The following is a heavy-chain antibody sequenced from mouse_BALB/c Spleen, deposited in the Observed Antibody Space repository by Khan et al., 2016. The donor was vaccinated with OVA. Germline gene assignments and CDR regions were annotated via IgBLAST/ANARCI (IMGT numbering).Heavy chain of an antibody. CDR3: TKDRIDY. Sequence: QMQLEESGAELAKPGASVKMSCKASGYTFTTYWMHWVKQRPGQGLEWIGYINPTSGYTDYNEKFKDRATLSADKSSSTAYMQLSSLTSEDSAVYYWTKDRIDYGGQGTTLTVSS. CDR1: GYTFTTYW. J-gene: IGHJ2*01. V-gene: IGHV1-7*01. CDR2: INPTSGYT.